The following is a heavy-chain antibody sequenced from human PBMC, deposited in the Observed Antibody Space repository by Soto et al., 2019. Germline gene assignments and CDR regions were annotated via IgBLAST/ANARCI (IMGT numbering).Heavy chain of an antibody. CDR1: GFTFSNYS. Sequence: EVQLVESGGGLVKPGGSLRLSCAASGFTFSNYSMNWVRQAPGKGLEWVSSISSSSSYIYYADSGKGRFTISRNNAKNSLYLQMNSLRAEDTAVYYCLSSRSSILDKKQDDYWGQGTLVTVSS. J-gene: IGHJ4*02. V-gene: IGHV3-21*01. CDR3: LSSRSSILDKKQDDY. D-gene: IGHD6-6*01. CDR2: ISSSSSYI.